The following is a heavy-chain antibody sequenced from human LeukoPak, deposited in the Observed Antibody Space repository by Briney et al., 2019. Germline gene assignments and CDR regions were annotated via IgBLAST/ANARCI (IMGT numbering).Heavy chain of an antibody. J-gene: IGHJ6*03. CDR3: AREVGSSNYYMDV. D-gene: IGHD6-13*01. Sequence: KSSQTLSLTCTVSSGSISSGGYYWSWIRQHPGKGLEWIGYIYYSGSTYYNPSLKSRVTISVDTSKNQFSLKLSSVTAADTAVYYCAREVGSSNYYMDVWGKGTTVTVSS. CDR2: IYYSGST. CDR1: SGSISSGGYY. V-gene: IGHV4-31*03.